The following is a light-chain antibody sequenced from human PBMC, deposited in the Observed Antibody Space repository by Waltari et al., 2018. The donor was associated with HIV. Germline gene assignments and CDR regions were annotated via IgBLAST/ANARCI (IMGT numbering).Light chain of an antibody. CDR1: SSDVGGYNY. Sequence: QSALTQPASVSGSPGQSITISCTGTSSDVGGYNYVSWYQQHPGKAPKLMIYDVSNLPSCVFIRFFGSMSVNTSSLTISLLQAEYYADYYCISYTSIFTPYFFGTGTKFTVL. J-gene: IGLJ1*01. V-gene: IGLV2-14*03. CDR2: DVS. CDR3: ISYTSIFTPYF.